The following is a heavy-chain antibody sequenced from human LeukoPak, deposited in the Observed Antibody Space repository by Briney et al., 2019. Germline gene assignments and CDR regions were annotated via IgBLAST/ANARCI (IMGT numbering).Heavy chain of an antibody. CDR2: IYYSGST. J-gene: IGHJ4*02. CDR3: ARRHSGYEKAQYYFDY. D-gene: IGHD5-12*01. CDR1: GFTFRTYG. V-gene: IGHV4-59*08. Sequence: PGGSLRLSCAASGFTFRTYGMNWVRQAPGKGLEWIESIYYSGSTNYNPSLKSRVTISVDTSKNQFSLKLSSVTAADTAVYYCARRHSGYEKAQYYFDYWGQGTLVTVSS.